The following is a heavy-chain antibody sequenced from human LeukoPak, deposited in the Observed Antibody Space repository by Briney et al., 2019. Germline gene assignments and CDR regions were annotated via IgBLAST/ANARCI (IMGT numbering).Heavy chain of an antibody. CDR2: IRSKANNYAT. CDR3: TRHSHDSSAGWFDP. D-gene: IGHD3-22*01. CDR1: GFTFSGSA. Sequence: GGSLRLSCAASGFTFSGSAIHWVRQASGKGLEWVGRIRSKANNYATAYAASMKGRFTISRDDSKNTAYQQMNSLKTEDTAVYYCTRHSHDSSAGWFDPWGQGTLVTVSS. J-gene: IGHJ5*02. V-gene: IGHV3-73*01.